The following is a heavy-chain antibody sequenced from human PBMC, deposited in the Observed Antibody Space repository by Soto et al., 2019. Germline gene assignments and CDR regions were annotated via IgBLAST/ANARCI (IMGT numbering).Heavy chain of an antibody. J-gene: IGHJ4*02. Sequence: SETLSLTCTVSGGSISSYYWSWIRQPPGKGLEWIGYTYYSGSTNYNPSLKSRATRSIDTFKNQFSLKLSSMSAADSAVYYCARDGAYGSGSYRFDFWGQGTLVTVSS. CDR3: ARDGAYGSGSYRFDF. V-gene: IGHV4-59*12. CDR2: TYYSGST. D-gene: IGHD3-10*01. CDR1: GGSISSYY.